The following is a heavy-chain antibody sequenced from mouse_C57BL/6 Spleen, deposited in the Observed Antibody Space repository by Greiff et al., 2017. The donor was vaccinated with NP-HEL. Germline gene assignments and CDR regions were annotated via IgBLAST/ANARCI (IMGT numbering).Heavy chain of an antibody. J-gene: IGHJ3*01. V-gene: IGHV1-22*01. CDR3: AREAYGNLAWFAY. CDR2: INPNNGGT. D-gene: IGHD2-1*01. CDR1: GYTFTDYN. Sequence: VQLQQSGPELVKPGASVKMSCKASGYTFTDYNMHWVKQSHGKSLEWIGYINPNNGGTSYNQKFKGKATLTVNKSSSTAYMELRSLTSEDSAVYYCAREAYGNLAWFAYWGQGTLVTVSA.